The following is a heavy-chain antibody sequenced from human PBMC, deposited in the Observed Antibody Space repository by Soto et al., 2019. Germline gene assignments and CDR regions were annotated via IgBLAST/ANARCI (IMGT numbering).Heavy chain of an antibody. CDR3: VRLVDIEATIGWFDP. Sequence: PSETLSLTCVVSGYSISSGYFWAWIRQPPGEGLEWIGRIYLDGTTSYNPSLNGRVTISVDTSKNQFSLKLTSVIVADTAVYYCVRLVDIEATIGWFDPWGQGTLVT. CDR2: IYLDGTT. V-gene: IGHV4-38-2*01. D-gene: IGHD5-12*01. J-gene: IGHJ5*02. CDR1: GYSISSGYF.